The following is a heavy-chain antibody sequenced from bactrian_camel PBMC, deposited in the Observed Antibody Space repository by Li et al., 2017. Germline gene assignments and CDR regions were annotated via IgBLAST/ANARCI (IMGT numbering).Heavy chain of an antibody. D-gene: IGHD8*01. V-gene: IGHV3S40*01. Sequence: QLVESGGGLVQPGTSARLSCVASEFSLYMVWVRQAPGKGREGVASIYTGTDRTYYADSVRGRFAIWQDNAKATVYLEIDYLRPEDTAMYYCAADLLLMRPLEASEYKYWGQGTQVTVS. CDR3: AADLLLMRPLEASEYKY. J-gene: IGHJ4*01. CDR2: IYTGTDRT. CDR1: EFSLY.